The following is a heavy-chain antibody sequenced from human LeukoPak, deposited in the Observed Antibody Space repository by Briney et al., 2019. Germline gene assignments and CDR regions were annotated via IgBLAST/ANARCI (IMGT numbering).Heavy chain of an antibody. CDR1: GFTFSNAW. D-gene: IGHD1-26*01. CDR2: IKSKTDGGTT. V-gene: IGHV3-15*01. J-gene: IGHJ4*02. Sequence: GGSLRLSCAASGFTFSNAWMSWVRQAPGKGLEWVGRIKSKTDGGTTDYAAPVKGRFTISRDDSKNTLYLQMNSLRAEDTAVYYCAKEKRPVGGTDFWGQGTLVTVSS. CDR3: AKEKRPVGGTDF.